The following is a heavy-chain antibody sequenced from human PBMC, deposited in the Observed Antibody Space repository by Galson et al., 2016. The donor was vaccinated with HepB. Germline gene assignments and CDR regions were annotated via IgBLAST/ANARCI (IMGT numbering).Heavy chain of an antibody. CDR3: ARGGRKGLWGYYFDY. J-gene: IGHJ4*02. CDR2: IYDSGST. V-gene: IGHV4-59*12. CDR1: GGSIRGYF. D-gene: IGHD3-16*01. Sequence: SETLSLTCTVSGGSIRGYFWTWIRHLPGKGLECLGYIYDSGSTNYNPSLKSRVTISVDTSKNQFSLKLSSLTAADTAGYFCARGGRKGLWGYYFDYWGQGTLVTVSS.